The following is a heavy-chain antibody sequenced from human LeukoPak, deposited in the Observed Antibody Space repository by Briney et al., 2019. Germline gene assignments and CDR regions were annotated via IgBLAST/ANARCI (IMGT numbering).Heavy chain of an antibody. D-gene: IGHD3-22*01. CDR3: ARAPTYYYDSSEYYYGMDV. Sequence: GGSLRLSCAASGFTFSSYSMNWVRQAPGKGLEWVSYISSSSAIYYADSVKGRFTISRDNAKNSLYLQMNSLRDEDTAVYYCARAPTYYYDSSEYYYGMDVWGQGTTVTVSS. V-gene: IGHV3-48*02. CDR2: ISSSSAI. J-gene: IGHJ6*02. CDR1: GFTFSSYS.